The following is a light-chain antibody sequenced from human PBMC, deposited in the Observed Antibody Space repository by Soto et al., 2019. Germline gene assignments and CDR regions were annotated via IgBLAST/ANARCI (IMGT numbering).Light chain of an antibody. Sequence: QSVLTQPPSASGSPGQSVTISCTGSSTDIGAYDYVSWFQQHPGKAPKLIIYDVNKRPSGVPDRFSASKSGTTASLTVSGLRAEDEADYYCISYAGIDILVFGGGTKLTVL. V-gene: IGLV2-8*01. CDR3: ISYAGIDILV. CDR2: DVN. CDR1: STDIGAYDY. J-gene: IGLJ2*01.